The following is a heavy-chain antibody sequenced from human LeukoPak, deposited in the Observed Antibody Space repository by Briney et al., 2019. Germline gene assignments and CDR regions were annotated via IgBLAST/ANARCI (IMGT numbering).Heavy chain of an antibody. Sequence: SETLSLTCAVYGGSFSGYYWSWIRQPPGKGLEWIGEINHSGSTNYNPSLKSRVTISVDTSKIQFSLKLSSVTAADTAVYYCARRSRGIDYWGQGTLVTVSS. CDR2: INHSGST. V-gene: IGHV4-34*01. J-gene: IGHJ4*02. CDR1: GGSFSGYY. CDR3: ARRSRGIDY.